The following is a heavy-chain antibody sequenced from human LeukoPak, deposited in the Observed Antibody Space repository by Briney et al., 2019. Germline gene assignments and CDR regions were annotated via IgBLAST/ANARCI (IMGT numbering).Heavy chain of an antibody. CDR2: INPSGGST. CDR3: ARGRDYYGSGSYYHYYYYYMDV. J-gene: IGHJ6*03. D-gene: IGHD3-10*01. Sequence: ASVKVSCKASGYTFTSYYMHWVRQAPGQGLEWMGIINPSGGSTSFAQKFQGRVTMTRDTSTSTVYMELRSLRSEDTAVYYCARGRDYYGSGSYYHYYYYYMDVWGKGTTVTVSS. CDR1: GYTFTSYY. V-gene: IGHV1-46*01.